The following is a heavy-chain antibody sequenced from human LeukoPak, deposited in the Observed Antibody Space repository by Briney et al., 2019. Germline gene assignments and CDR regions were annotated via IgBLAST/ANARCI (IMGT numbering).Heavy chain of an antibody. CDR3: ARGKPLRYFDHANPFDI. J-gene: IGHJ3*02. Sequence: PSETLSLTCTVSGGSLSSYYWSWIRQPPGKGLERIGDIYYSGSTNYNPSLKSRVTISVDTSKNQFSLKLSSVTAADTAVYYCARGKPLRYFDHANPFDIWGQGTMVTVSS. CDR1: GGSLSSYY. CDR2: IYYSGST. V-gene: IGHV4-59*12. D-gene: IGHD3-9*01.